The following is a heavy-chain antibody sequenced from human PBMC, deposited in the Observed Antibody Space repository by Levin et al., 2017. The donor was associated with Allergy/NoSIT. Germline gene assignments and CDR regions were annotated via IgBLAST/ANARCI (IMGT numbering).Heavy chain of an antibody. CDR1: GFVFSSYS. V-gene: IGHV3-21*01. Sequence: GGSLRLSCAGSGFVFSSYSMNWVRRAPGKGLEWVSSISSRSTHIFYADSVRGRFTISRDNARNSLYLQMNSLRAEDTAVYYCARGGMGATADDTFDIWGRGTMVTVSS. J-gene: IGHJ3*02. CDR3: ARGGMGATADDTFDI. CDR2: ISSRSTHI. D-gene: IGHD1-26*01.